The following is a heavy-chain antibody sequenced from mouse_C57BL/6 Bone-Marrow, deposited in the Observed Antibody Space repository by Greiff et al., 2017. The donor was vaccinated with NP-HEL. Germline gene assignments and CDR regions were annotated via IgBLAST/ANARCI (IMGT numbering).Heavy chain of an antibody. CDR3: ARSEYYYAMDY. CDR2: INPYNGDT. CDR1: GYSFTGYF. V-gene: IGHV1-20*01. Sequence: EVQLKQSGPELVKPGDSVKISCKASGYSFTGYFMNWVMQSHGKSLEWIGRINPYNGDTFYNQKFKGKATLTVDKSSSTAHMELRSLTSEDSAVYYCARSEYYYAMDYWGQGTSVTVSS. J-gene: IGHJ4*01.